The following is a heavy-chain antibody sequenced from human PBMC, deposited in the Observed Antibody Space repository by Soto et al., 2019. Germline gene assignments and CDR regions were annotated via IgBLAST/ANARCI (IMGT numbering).Heavy chain of an antibody. Sequence: GGSLRLSCAASGFTFSSYDMHWVRQATGKGLEWVSAIGTAGDTYYPGSVKGRFTISRENAKNSLYLQMNSLRAGDTAVYYCARFGQGDYGDHFSYYYYYMDVWGKGTTVTVSS. D-gene: IGHD4-17*01. CDR2: IGTAGDT. CDR1: GFTFSSYD. J-gene: IGHJ6*03. V-gene: IGHV3-13*01. CDR3: ARFGQGDYGDHFSYYYYYMDV.